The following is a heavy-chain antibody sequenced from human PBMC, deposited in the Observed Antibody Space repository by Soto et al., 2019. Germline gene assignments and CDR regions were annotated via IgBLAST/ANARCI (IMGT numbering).Heavy chain of an antibody. CDR3: AKAGFSSSWSPTYFDY. D-gene: IGHD6-13*01. CDR2: ISGTGYNT. J-gene: IGHJ4*02. CDR1: GFTFTSYA. Sequence: QLLESGGGLVQPGGSLRLSCAASGFTFTSYAMNWVRLAPGKGLEWVSAISGTGYNTYYADSVKGRFTISRDNTKNTLYLQMNSLRAEDTAVYYCAKAGFSSSWSPTYFDYWGQGTLVTVSS. V-gene: IGHV3-23*01.